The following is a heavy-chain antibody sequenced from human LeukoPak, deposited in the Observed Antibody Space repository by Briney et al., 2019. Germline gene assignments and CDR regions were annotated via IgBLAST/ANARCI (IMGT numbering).Heavy chain of an antibody. D-gene: IGHD1-26*01. CDR3: ARHRVGALGFEGY. CDR2: IYYSGST. CDR1: GGSISSSSYY. J-gene: IGHJ4*02. V-gene: IGHV4-39*01. Sequence: SETLSLTCTVSGGSISSSSYYWGWIRQPPGKGLEWIGSIYYSGSTYYNPSLKSRVTISVDTSKNQFSLKLSSVTAADTAVYYCARHRVGALGFEGYWGQGTLVTVSS.